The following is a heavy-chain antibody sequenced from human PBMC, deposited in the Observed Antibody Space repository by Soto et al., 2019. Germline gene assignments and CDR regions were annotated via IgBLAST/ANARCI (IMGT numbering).Heavy chain of an antibody. Sequence: QVQLVQSGAEVKKPGSSVKVSCKASGGTFSSYTISWVRQAPGQGLEWMGRIIPILGIANYAQKFQGRVTIEADKSTRTASLELSSLRSEDTAVYYCARDRDDCSGGSCYSGWYFDLWGRGTLVTVSS. CDR1: GGTFSSYT. CDR2: IIPILGIA. V-gene: IGHV1-69*08. CDR3: ARDRDDCSGGSCYSGWYFDL. J-gene: IGHJ2*01. D-gene: IGHD2-15*01.